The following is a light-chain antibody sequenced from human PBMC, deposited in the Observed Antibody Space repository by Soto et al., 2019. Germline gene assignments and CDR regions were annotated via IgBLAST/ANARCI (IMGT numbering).Light chain of an antibody. J-gene: IGKJ4*01. CDR2: ATS. CDR3: QQRSDSLT. V-gene: IGKV3-11*01. CDR1: QSAGSY. Sequence: IVLTQSPATLSLSPGEGATLSCRASQSAGSYLAWYQQKPGQAPRLLICATSNGATGIPARFSGSGSGTDFTLPSSSREPEDFAVYYCQQRSDSLTFGVGSKVEIK.